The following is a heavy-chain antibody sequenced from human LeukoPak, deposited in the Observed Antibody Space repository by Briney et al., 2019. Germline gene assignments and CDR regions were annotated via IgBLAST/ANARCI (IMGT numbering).Heavy chain of an antibody. CDR1: GFTFSSYA. Sequence: GGSLRLSYAASGFTFSSYAMSWVRQAPGKGLEWVSAISGSGGSTYYADSVKGRFTISRDNSKNTLYLQMNSLRAEDTAVYYCAKGESVRRFHNDYWGQGTLVTVSS. D-gene: IGHD3-16*01. V-gene: IGHV3-23*01. CDR2: ISGSGGST. CDR3: AKGESVRRFHNDY. J-gene: IGHJ4*02.